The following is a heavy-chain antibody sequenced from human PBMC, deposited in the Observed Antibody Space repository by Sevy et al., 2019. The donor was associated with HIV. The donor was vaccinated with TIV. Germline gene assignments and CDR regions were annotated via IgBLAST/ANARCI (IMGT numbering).Heavy chain of an antibody. Sequence: ALRLSCAASGFTFSSYAMHWVRQAPGKGLEWVAVISYDGSNKYYADSVKGRFTISRDNSKNTLYLQMNSLRAEDTAVYYCARELSSGWSTGVYYYGMDVWGQGTTVTVSS. D-gene: IGHD6-19*01. CDR1: GFTFSSYA. CDR3: ARELSSGWSTGVYYYGMDV. J-gene: IGHJ6*02. V-gene: IGHV3-30-3*01. CDR2: ISYDGSNK.